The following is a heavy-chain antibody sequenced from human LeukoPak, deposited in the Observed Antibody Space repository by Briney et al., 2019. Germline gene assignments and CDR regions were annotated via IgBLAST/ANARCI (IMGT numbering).Heavy chain of an antibody. Sequence: GGSLRLSCAASGFTFSTYAMTWVRQAPGKGLEWVSTVTASGVHTYYADSAKGRFTISRDNSKNMLYLQVNSLGADDTAVYYCARRSGSFLPDDYWGQGTLVTVSS. CDR2: VTASGVHT. CDR1: GFTFSTYA. V-gene: IGHV3-23*01. J-gene: IGHJ4*02. D-gene: IGHD1-26*01. CDR3: ARRSGSFLPDDY.